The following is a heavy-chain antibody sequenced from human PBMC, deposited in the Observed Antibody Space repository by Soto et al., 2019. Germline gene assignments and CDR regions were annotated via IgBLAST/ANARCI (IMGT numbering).Heavy chain of an antibody. J-gene: IGHJ6*03. CDR3: ARLLRGYYDFWSGYYLPHHYYYYMDV. Sequence: SETLSLTCTVSGGSISSYYWSWIRQPPGKGLEWIGYIYYSGSTNYNPSLKSRVTISVDTSKNQFSLKLSSVTAADTAVYYCARLLRGYYDFWSGYYLPHHYYYYMDVRGKGTTVTGS. V-gene: IGHV4-59*12. D-gene: IGHD3-3*01. CDR2: IYYSGST. CDR1: GGSISSYY.